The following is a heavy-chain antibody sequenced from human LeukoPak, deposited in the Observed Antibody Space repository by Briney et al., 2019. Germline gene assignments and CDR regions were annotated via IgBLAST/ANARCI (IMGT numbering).Heavy chain of an antibody. V-gene: IGHV3-7*04. CDR2: IKYDGSET. CDR1: GLTFSSYW. Sequence: PGGSLRLSCAASGLTFSSYWMTWVRQAPGKGLEWVATIKYDGSETYYVDSVRGRFSISRDNAKNSLYLQMNSLRAEDTAVCCCARDSTLSNYWGQGTLVTVSS. CDR3: ARDSTLSNY. D-gene: IGHD3-16*01. J-gene: IGHJ4*02.